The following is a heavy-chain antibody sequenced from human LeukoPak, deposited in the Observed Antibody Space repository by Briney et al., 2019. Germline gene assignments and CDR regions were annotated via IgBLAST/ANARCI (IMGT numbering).Heavy chain of an antibody. CDR3: ARDGSSSWYADY. CDR1: GYSISSGYY. D-gene: IGHD6-13*01. V-gene: IGHV4-38-2*02. CDR2: IYHSGST. Sequence: SETLSLTCAVSGYSISSGYYWGWIRPPPGKGLEWIGSIYHSGSTYYNPSLKSRVTISVDTSKNQFSLKLSSVTAADTAVYYCARDGSSSWYADYWGQGTLVTVSS. J-gene: IGHJ4*02.